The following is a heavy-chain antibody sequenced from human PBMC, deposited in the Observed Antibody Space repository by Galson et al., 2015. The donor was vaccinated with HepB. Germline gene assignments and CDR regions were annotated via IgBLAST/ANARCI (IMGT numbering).Heavy chain of an antibody. J-gene: IGHJ6*02. D-gene: IGHD3-10*01. CDR3: ARDRLLWFGELNYYYYAMDV. Sequence: SVKVSCKASGGTFRSYAISWVRQAPGQGLEWMGGIIPIFDTANYAQRFQGRVTITADESTSTAYMELSSLRSEDTAVYYCARDRLLWFGELNYYYYAMDVWGQGTTVTVSS. CDR1: GGTFRSYA. V-gene: IGHV1-69*13. CDR2: IIPIFDTA.